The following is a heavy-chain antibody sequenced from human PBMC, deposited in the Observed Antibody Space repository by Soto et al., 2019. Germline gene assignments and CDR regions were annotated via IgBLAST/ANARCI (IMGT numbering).Heavy chain of an antibody. V-gene: IGHV3-23*01. Sequence: GGSLRFSCAASGFTFSNHAMNWVRQAPGKGLEWVSAISGRGGSTYYADSVKGRFTISRDNCKNTLYLQMNSLRAEDTAVYYCAKRRYSSSKFGYWGQGTLVTVGS. CDR1: GFTFSNHA. CDR3: AKRRYSSSKFGY. J-gene: IGHJ4*02. CDR2: ISGRGGST. D-gene: IGHD6-6*01.